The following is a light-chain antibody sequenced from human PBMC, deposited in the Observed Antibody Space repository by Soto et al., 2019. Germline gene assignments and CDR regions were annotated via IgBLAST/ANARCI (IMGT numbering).Light chain of an antibody. CDR1: QSVDNY. J-gene: IGKJ5*01. Sequence: VMTQSPTTLCVSPGERATLSCRAIQSVDNYLAWYQQKPGQAPRLLIYDASDRAPGIPARFSGSGSATDFTLTINNLEPEDFAVYYCQQRVTWLPLIRFCQVTLLEI. V-gene: IGKV3-11*01. CDR3: QQRVTWLPLIR. CDR2: DAS.